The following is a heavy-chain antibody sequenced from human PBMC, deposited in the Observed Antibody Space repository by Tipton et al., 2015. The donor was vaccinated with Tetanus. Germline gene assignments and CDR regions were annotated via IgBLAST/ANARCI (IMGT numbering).Heavy chain of an antibody. CDR2: INYSGTT. Sequence: TLSLTCAVYGGSFSGYYWNWIRQPPGKGLEWIGGINYSGTTNYNPSLKSRVTMSVDTSKNQFSLKLTSLTAADTAVYYCARRLIQNWFDPWGQGTLVTVSS. CDR1: GGSFSGYY. J-gene: IGHJ5*02. D-gene: IGHD2-8*01. CDR3: ARRLIQNWFDP. V-gene: IGHV4-34*01.